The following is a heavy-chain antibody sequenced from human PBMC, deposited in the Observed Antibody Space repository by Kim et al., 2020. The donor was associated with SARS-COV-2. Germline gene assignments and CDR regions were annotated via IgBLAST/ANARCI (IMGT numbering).Heavy chain of an antibody. J-gene: IGHJ4*02. CDR2: IYSGGST. V-gene: IGHV3-53*04. Sequence: GGSLRLSCAASGFTVSSNYMSWVRQAPGKGLEWVSVIYSGGSTYYADSVKGRFTISRHNSQNTLYLQMNSLRAEDTAVYYCARGRVELWSDIYFDYWGQGTLVTVSS. CDR1: GFTVSSNY. D-gene: IGHD5-18*01. CDR3: ARGRVELWSDIYFDY.